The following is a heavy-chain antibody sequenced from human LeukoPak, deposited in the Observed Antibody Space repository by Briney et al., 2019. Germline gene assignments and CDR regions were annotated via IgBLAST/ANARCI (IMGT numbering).Heavy chain of an antibody. V-gene: IGHV4-34*01. CDR2: INHSGST. Sequence: SETLSLTCAVYGGSFSGYYWSWIRQPPGKGLEWIGEINHSGSTNYNPSLKSRVTISVDTSKNQFSLKLSSVTAADTAVYYCARGERRLVAAQFDLWGRGTLVTVSS. D-gene: IGHD2-15*01. J-gene: IGHJ2*01. CDR1: GGSFSGYY. CDR3: ARGERRLVAAQFDL.